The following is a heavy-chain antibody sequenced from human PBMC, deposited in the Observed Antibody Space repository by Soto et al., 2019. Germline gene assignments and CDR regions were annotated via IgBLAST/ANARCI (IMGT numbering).Heavy chain of an antibody. Sequence: SETLSLTCTVSGGSISSYYWSWIRQPPGKGLEWIGYIYYSGSTNYDPSLKSRVTISVDTSKNQFSLKLSSVTAADTAVYYCARAGTTMVRGVISGWFDPWGQGTLVTVS. D-gene: IGHD3-10*01. J-gene: IGHJ5*02. CDR3: ARAGTTMVRGVISGWFDP. CDR2: IYYSGST. V-gene: IGHV4-59*01. CDR1: GGSISSYY.